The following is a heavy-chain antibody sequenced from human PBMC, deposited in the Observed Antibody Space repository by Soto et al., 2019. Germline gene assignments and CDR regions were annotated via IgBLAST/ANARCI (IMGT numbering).Heavy chain of an antibody. D-gene: IGHD3-16*02. CDR2: IKQDGSEK. V-gene: IGHV3-7*01. CDR1: GFTFSSYW. J-gene: IGHJ4*02. CDR3: ARGVLEDYIWGSYLSRVTTTDYYFDY. Sequence: GGSLRLSCAASGFTFSSYWMSWVRQAPGKGLEWVANIKQDGSEKYYVDSVKGRFTISRDNAKNSLYLQMNSLRAEDTAVYYCARGVLEDYIWGSYLSRVTTTDYYFDYWGQGTLVTVSS.